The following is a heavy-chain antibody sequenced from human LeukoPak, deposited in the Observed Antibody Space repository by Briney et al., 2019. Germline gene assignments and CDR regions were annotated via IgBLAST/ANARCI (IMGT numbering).Heavy chain of an antibody. CDR2: ISYHGRDQ. CDR1: RFIFSNYA. J-gene: IGHJ4*02. V-gene: IGHV3-30*04. D-gene: IGHD2-15*01. CDR3: ERQDCSGGSSYLDY. Sequence: PGGSLRLSCAASRFIFSNYAMHWVRQAPGKGLDWVAVISYHGRDQFYADSVKGRFTISRDSSKDTLYLQMNSLRTEDTAGYYCERQDCSGGSSYLDYWGQGTLVTVSS.